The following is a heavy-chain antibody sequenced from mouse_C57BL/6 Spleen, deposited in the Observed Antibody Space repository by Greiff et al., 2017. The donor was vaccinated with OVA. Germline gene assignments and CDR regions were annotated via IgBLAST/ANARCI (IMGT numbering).Heavy chain of an antibody. CDR2: INPSNGGT. D-gene: IGHD3-1*01. CDR3: ASSDYYYAMDY. V-gene: IGHV1-53*01. Sequence: QVQLQQPGTELVKPGASVKQSCKASGYTFTSYWMHWVKQRPGQGLEWIGNINPSNGGTNYNEKFKSKATLTVDRSSGTAYMQYSGLASEDSAVYYCASSDYYYAMDYWGQGTSVTVSS. J-gene: IGHJ4*01. CDR1: GYTFTSYW.